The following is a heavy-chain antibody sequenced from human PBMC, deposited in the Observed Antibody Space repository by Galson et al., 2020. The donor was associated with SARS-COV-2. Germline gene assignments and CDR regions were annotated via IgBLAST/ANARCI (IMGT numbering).Heavy chain of an antibody. CDR1: GFTFSSYS. CDR3: ARGLLWFARSHYAFDI. CDR2: ISSSSSYI. D-gene: IGHD3-10*01. J-gene: IGHJ3*02. Sequence: GGSLRLSCAASGFTFSSYSMNWVRQAPGKGLEWVSSISSSSSYIYYADSVKGRFTISRDNAKNSLYLQMNSLRAEDTAVYYCARGLLWFARSHYAFDIWGQGTMVTVSS. V-gene: IGHV3-21*01.